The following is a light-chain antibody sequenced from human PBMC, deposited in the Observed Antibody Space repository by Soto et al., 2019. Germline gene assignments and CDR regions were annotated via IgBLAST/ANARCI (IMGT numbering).Light chain of an antibody. CDR2: GAS. V-gene: IGKV3-15*01. J-gene: IGKJ2*01. CDR3: QQYNNWPYT. CDR1: QSVSSN. Sequence: EIVMTQSLATLSGSPGERATLSCRASQSVSSNLAWYQQKPGQAPRLLIYGASTRATGIPARFSGSGSGTESTLTISSLQSEDFAVYYCQQYNNWPYTFGEGTKLEIK.